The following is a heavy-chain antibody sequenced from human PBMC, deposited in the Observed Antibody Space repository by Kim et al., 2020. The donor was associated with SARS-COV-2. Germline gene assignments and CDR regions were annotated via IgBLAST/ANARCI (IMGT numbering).Heavy chain of an antibody. CDR2: FDPEDGET. Sequence: ASVKVSCKVSGYTLTELSMHWVRQAPGKGLEWMGGFDPEDGETIYAQKFQGRVTMTEDTSTDTAYMELSSLRSEDTAVYYCATGVLRDTAMGNDYWGQGTLVTVSS. V-gene: IGHV1-24*01. CDR1: GYTLTELS. CDR3: ATGVLRDTAMGNDY. D-gene: IGHD5-18*01. J-gene: IGHJ4*02.